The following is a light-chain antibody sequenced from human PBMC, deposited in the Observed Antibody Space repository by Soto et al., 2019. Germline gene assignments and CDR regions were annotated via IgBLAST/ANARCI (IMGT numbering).Light chain of an antibody. CDR1: QGIDSS. V-gene: IGKV1-NL1*01. J-gene: IGKJ1*01. CDR2: GAS. Sequence: DIQMTQSPSSLSASVGYRVTITCRASQGIDSSFAWYQQKPGKAPKLLIYGASSTATGIPDRFSGSGSGTDFTLTISRLEPEDFAVYYCQQYGSSPRTFGQGTKVDIK. CDR3: QQYGSSPRT.